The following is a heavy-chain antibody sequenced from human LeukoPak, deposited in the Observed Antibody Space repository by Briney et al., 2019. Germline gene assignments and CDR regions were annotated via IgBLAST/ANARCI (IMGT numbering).Heavy chain of an antibody. J-gene: IGHJ4*02. CDR1: GYTFTGYY. D-gene: IGHD3-16*02. V-gene: IGHV1-2*02. Sequence: ASVKVSCKASGYTFTGYYMHWVRQAPGQGLEWMGWINPNSGGTKYAQKFQGRVTMTRDTSINTAYMQLTRLRPDDTAVYYCARETPGVNLLMGYDYVWGTYRPQGNFDSWGQGTLVTVSS. CDR2: INPNSGGT. CDR3: ARETPGVNLLMGYDYVWGTYRPQGNFDS.